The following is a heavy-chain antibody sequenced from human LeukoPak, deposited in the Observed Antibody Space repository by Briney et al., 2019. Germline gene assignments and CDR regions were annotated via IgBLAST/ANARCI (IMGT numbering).Heavy chain of an antibody. V-gene: IGHV3-7*01. Sequence: GGSLRLSCAASEFTFSSYWMKWVRQAPGKGLEWVGSIKEDGSDKYYVDSVKGRFSISRDNAKNSQFPQMNSLRTEDTAVYYCARGAHFNFDYWGQGTLVIVSS. CDR1: EFTFSSYW. J-gene: IGHJ4*02. CDR3: ARGAHFNFDY. CDR2: IKEDGSDK.